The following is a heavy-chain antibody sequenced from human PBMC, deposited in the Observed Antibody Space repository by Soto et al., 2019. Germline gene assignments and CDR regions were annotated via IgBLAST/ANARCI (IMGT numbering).Heavy chain of an antibody. J-gene: IGHJ6*02. CDR2: ISYDGSNK. Sequence: QVQLVESGGGVVQPGRSLRLSCAASGFTFSNYAMYWVRQAPGKGLEWVAVISYDGSNKYYADPVKGRFTISRDNSKNTLYLQMNSLRPEDTAVYYCARGTTKYYYYGMDVWGQGTTVTVSS. CDR3: ARGTTKYYYYGMDV. V-gene: IGHV3-30-3*01. CDR1: GFTFSNYA. D-gene: IGHD4-4*01.